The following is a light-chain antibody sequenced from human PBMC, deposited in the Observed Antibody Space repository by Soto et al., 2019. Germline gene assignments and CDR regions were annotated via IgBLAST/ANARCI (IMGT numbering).Light chain of an antibody. V-gene: IGKV3-11*01. CDR1: QSVSTY. CDR3: QQYSVWPLT. Sequence: EIVLTQSPATLSLSPGERATLSCRASQSVSTYLAWYQHKPGQAPRLLIYDASTRATDIPARFSGSGSGTDFTLTISTLQSEDFAVYYCQQYSVWPLTFGGGTKVEIK. J-gene: IGKJ4*01. CDR2: DAS.